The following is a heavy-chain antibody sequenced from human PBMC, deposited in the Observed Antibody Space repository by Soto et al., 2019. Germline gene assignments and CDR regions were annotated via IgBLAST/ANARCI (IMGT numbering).Heavy chain of an antibody. D-gene: IGHD6-13*01. J-gene: IGHJ6*02. CDR2: IIHVFGTT. CDR1: GGTFSSYA. V-gene: IGHV1-69*01. Sequence: QVQLVQSGAEVKKPGSSVKVSCKASGGTFSSYAISWVRQAPGQGLEWMGGIIHVFGTTNNAQKFQGRVSITADDSTSTAHMELSRLISEHTAVHYCAVTLVEGIAAAASYYFYGMTVWGQGTTVTVSS. CDR3: AVTLVEGIAAAASYYFYGMTV.